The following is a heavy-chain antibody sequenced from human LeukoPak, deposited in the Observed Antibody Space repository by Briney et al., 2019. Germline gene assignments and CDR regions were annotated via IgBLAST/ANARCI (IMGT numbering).Heavy chain of an antibody. D-gene: IGHD3-22*01. CDR3: ATPKVPAYRSRVFYDSSGYWPLDY. CDR1: GYTFTGYY. Sequence: ASVKVSCKASGYTFTGYYMHWVRQAPGQGLEWMGGFDPEDGETIYAQKFQGRVTMTEDTSTDTAYMELSSLRSEDTAVYYCATPKVPAYRSRVFYDSSGYWPLDYWGQGTLVTVSS. CDR2: FDPEDGET. V-gene: IGHV1-24*01. J-gene: IGHJ4*02.